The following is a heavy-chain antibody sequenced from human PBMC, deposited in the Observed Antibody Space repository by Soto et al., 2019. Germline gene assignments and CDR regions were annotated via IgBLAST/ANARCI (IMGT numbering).Heavy chain of an antibody. CDR1: GYTFTNFG. V-gene: IGHV1-18*01. CDR2: ISAYNGNT. Sequence: ASVKVSCKASGYTFTNFGISWVRQAPGRGLEWMGWISAYNGNTNYAQKSQGRVTMTTDTSTSTAYMELRSLRSEDTAVYYCAGSAGSLVRAYWGQGTLVTVSS. D-gene: IGHD2-15*01. CDR3: AGSAGSLVRAY. J-gene: IGHJ4*02.